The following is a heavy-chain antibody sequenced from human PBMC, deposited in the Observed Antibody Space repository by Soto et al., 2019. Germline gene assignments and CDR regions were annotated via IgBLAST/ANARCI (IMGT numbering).Heavy chain of an antibody. CDR3: ARVYRFYDRMPYYFDY. CDR1: GYRFTSYG. V-gene: IGHV1-18*04. Sequence: QVQLVQSGAEVKNPGASVKVSCKASGYRFTSYGISWVRQAPGQGLEWMGWISASNGITNYAQKFQGKVTMTTATSTTTAYMELRSLRSDDTAVYYCARVYRFYDRMPYYFDYWGQGTLVTVSS. J-gene: IGHJ4*02. D-gene: IGHD3-22*01. CDR2: ISASNGIT.